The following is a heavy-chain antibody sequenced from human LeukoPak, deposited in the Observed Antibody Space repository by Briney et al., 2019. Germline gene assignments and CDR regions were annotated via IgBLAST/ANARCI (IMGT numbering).Heavy chain of an antibody. J-gene: IGHJ4*02. Sequence: GGSLRLSCAASGFTVSSNYMSWVRQAPGKGLEWVSSISSSSSYIYYADSVKGRFAISRDNAKNSLYLQMNSLRAEDTAVYYCARAGVYDILTGYSPTLDYWGQGTLVTVSS. D-gene: IGHD3-9*01. CDR1: GFTVSSNY. CDR2: ISSSSSYI. CDR3: ARAGVYDILTGYSPTLDY. V-gene: IGHV3-21*01.